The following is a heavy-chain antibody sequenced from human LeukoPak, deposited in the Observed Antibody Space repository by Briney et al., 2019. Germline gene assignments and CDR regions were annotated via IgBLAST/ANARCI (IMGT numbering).Heavy chain of an antibody. D-gene: IGHD6-6*01. CDR1: GGSISSSSHY. Sequence: SETLSLTCTVSGGSISSSSHYWGWIRQPPGKGLEWIGYIYYSGSTNYNPSLKSRVTISVDTSKNQFSLKLSSVTAADTAVYYCAREGTGIAARNWFDPWGQGTLVTVSS. J-gene: IGHJ5*02. V-gene: IGHV4-61*01. CDR3: AREGTGIAARNWFDP. CDR2: IYYSGST.